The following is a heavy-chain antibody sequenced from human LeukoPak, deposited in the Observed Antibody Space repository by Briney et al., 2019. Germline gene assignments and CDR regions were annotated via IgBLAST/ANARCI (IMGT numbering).Heavy chain of an antibody. CDR2: IIPIFGTA. Sequence: SVKVSCKASGGTFSSYAISWVRQAPAQGLEWMGGIIPIFGTANYAQKFQGRVTITADKSTSTAYMELSSLRSEDTAVYYCARDRLQYYYGSGSYYNPGDAFDIWGQGTMVTVSS. D-gene: IGHD3-10*01. CDR1: GGTFSSYA. CDR3: ARDRLQYYYGSGSYYNPGDAFDI. J-gene: IGHJ3*02. V-gene: IGHV1-69*06.